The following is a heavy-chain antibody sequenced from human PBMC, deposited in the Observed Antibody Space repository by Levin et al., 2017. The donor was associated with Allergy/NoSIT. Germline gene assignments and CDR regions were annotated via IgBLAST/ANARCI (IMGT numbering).Heavy chain of an antibody. J-gene: IGHJ4*02. CDR2: ISSTSSYK. Sequence: TGGSLRLSCAVSGIIFSSSNMNWVRQAPGKGLEWLSFISSTSSYKYYADSVKGRFTISRDNAKNSLFLQMNSLRAEDTAVYYCARDRRWDCSGGSCYPHYWGQGTLVSVSS. V-gene: IGHV3-21*01. CDR1: GIIFSSSN. D-gene: IGHD2-15*01. CDR3: ARDRRWDCSGGSCYPHY.